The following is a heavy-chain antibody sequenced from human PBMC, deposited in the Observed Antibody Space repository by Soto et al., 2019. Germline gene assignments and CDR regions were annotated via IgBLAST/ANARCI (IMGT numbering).Heavy chain of an antibody. D-gene: IGHD3-10*01. CDR3: AKENLWFGELDYYYYYGLDV. V-gene: IGHV3-23*01. J-gene: IGHJ6*02. Sequence: PGVSLRLSCAASGVTFSSYAMSWGRQAPGKGLEWVSAISGSGGSTYYADSVKGRFTISRDNSKNTLYLQMNSLRAEDTAVYYCAKENLWFGELDYYYYYGLDVWGQGTTVTVSS. CDR2: ISGSGGST. CDR1: GVTFSSYA.